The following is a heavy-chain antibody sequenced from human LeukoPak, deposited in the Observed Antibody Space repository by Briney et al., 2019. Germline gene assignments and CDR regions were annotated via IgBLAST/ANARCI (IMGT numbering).Heavy chain of an antibody. CDR3: AKCPTGYSKTFDS. Sequence: GGSLRLSCAASRFTSNSYAMSWVRQARGKGLEWVSGISSSGTSTYNADSVKGRFNISRDNSKDTLYLQMNSLRAEDTAVYYCAKCPTGYSKTFDSWGQGTLVTVSS. V-gene: IGHV3-23*01. CDR2: ISSSGTST. J-gene: IGHJ4*02. CDR1: RFTSNSYA. D-gene: IGHD6-13*01.